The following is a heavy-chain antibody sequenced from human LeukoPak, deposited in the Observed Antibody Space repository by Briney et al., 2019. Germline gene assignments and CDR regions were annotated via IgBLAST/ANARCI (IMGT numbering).Heavy chain of an antibody. V-gene: IGHV3-49*04. CDR1: GFTFGDYA. CDR2: IRRRAFGETA. D-gene: IGHD6-13*01. J-gene: IGHJ6*02. CDR3: TREGAAAAYGMDV. Sequence: GGSLRLSCTASGFTFGDYAVSWVRRAPGRGLEWVGLIRRRAFGETADYAASVKGRFTISRDDSKSIAYLRMSSLKTEDTAVYYCTREGAAAAYGMDVWGQGTTVTVSS.